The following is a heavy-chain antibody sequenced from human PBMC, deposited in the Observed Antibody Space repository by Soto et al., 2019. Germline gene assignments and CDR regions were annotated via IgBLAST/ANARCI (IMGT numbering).Heavy chain of an antibody. V-gene: IGHV1-69*12. CDR2: IIPIFGTA. Sequence: QVQLVQSGAEVKKPGSSVKVSCKASVGTFSSYAISWVRQAPVQGLEWMGGIIPIFGTANYAQKFQGRVTITADESTSTAYLELSSMRADDTDVYYCARVSSSGWYYFDYWGQGTLVTVSS. D-gene: IGHD6-19*01. CDR3: ARVSSSGWYYFDY. CDR1: VGTFSSYA. J-gene: IGHJ4*02.